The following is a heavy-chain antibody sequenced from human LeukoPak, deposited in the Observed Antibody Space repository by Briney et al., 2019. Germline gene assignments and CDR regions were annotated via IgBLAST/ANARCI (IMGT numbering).Heavy chain of an antibody. Sequence: GASVKVSCKASGYTFTGYYMHWVRQAPGQGLEWMGWINPNSGGTNYAQKLQGRVTMTRDTSISTAYMELSRLRSDDTAVYYCARGTGDDYGDYGFDYWGQGTLVTVSS. CDR3: ARGTGDDYGDYGFDY. CDR2: INPNSGGT. D-gene: IGHD4-17*01. J-gene: IGHJ4*02. V-gene: IGHV1-2*02. CDR1: GYTFTGYY.